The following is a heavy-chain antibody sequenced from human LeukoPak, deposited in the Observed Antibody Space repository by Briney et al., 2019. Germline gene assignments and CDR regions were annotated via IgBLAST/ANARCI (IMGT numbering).Heavy chain of an antibody. CDR3: ARQNGYAYYYYGMDV. CDR1: GXSISSYY. J-gene: IGHJ6*02. D-gene: IGHD5-12*01. V-gene: IGHV4-59*08. Sequence: PSETLSLTCTVSGXSISSYYWSWIRQPPGKGLEWIGYIYYSGSTNYNPSLKSRVTISVDTSKNQFSLKLSSVTAADTAVYYCARQNGYAYYYYGMDVWGQGTTVTVSS. CDR2: IYYSGST.